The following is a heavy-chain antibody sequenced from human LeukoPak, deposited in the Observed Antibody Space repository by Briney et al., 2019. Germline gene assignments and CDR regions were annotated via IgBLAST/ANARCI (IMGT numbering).Heavy chain of an antibody. CDR1: GFTFNNYW. CDR2: IKQDGGEK. J-gene: IGHJ3*02. Sequence: PGGSLRLSCAASGFTFNNYWMNWVRQAPGKGLEWVANIKQDGGEKSYVDSVKGRFTISRDNAKNSLHLQMNSLRAEDTAVYYCARDRGSSASQRFDAFDIWGQGTMVTVSS. CDR3: ARDRGSSASQRFDAFDI. V-gene: IGHV3-7*01. D-gene: IGHD3-10*01.